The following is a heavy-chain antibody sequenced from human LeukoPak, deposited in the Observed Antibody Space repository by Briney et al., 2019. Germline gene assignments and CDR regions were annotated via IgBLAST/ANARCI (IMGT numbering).Heavy chain of an antibody. V-gene: IGHV3-30*03. CDR1: GFTFSSYG. CDR3: ARASGSSNWYFPALDY. D-gene: IGHD6-13*01. CDR2: ISYDGSNK. Sequence: GGSLRLSCAASGFTFSSYGMHWVRQVQGKGLEWVAVISYDGSNKYYADSVKGRFTISRDNSKNTLYMQMNSLRAEDTAVYYCARASGSSNWYFPALDYWGQGTLVTVSS. J-gene: IGHJ4*02.